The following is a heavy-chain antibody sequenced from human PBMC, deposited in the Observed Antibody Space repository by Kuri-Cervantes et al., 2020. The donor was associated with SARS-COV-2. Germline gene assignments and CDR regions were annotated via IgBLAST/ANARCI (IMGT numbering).Heavy chain of an antibody. CDR3: ARPTRGKLD. V-gene: IGHV5-51*01. CDR1: GYSFTSNW. CDR2: IYPGDSDT. J-gene: IGHJ4*02. D-gene: IGHD1-7*01. Sequence: GGSLRLSCKGSGYSFTSNWIGWVRQMPGKGLEWMGIIYPGDSDTRYSPSFQGQVTISADKSINTAYLQWSSLKASDTAMYYCARPTRGKLDWGPGTRVTVSS.